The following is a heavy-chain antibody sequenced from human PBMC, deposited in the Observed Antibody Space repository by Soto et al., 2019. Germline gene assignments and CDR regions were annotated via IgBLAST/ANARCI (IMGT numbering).Heavy chain of an antibody. Sequence: SETLSLTCAVSGYSINSDYYWGWIRQPPGKGLEWIGSVDHSGRTYYSPSLRSRLTIFIETSKNQFSLRLTSVTAADTAMYFCAKKGYYPSGKINLFDSWRPGTLVTVSS. V-gene: IGHV4-38-2*01. D-gene: IGHD3-10*01. CDR1: GYSINSDYY. J-gene: IGHJ4*01. CDR2: VDHSGRT. CDR3: AKKGYYPSGKINLFDS.